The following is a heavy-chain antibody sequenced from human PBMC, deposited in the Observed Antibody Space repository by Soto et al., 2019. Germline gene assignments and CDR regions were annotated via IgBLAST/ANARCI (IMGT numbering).Heavy chain of an antibody. V-gene: IGHV3-23*01. CDR2: ISGSGGST. D-gene: IGHD6-13*01. CDR1: GFTFSSYA. Sequence: EVQLLESGGGLVQPGGSLRLSCAASGFTFSSYAMSWVRQAPGKGLEWVSAISGSGGSTYYADSVKGRFTISRDNSKNTLYLQMNSLRAEDTAVYYCAKDLYSSSWYERYYYYGMDVWGQGITVTVSS. J-gene: IGHJ6*02. CDR3: AKDLYSSSWYERYYYYGMDV.